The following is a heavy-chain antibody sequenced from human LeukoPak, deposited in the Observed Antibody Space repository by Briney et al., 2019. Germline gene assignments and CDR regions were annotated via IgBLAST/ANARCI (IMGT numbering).Heavy chain of an antibody. D-gene: IGHD3-10*01. CDR2: IYFSGST. Sequence: ASETLSLTCTVSGGSISSYYWSWIRQPPGKGLEWIGYIYFSGSTNYNPSLKSRVTISVDTSKDQFSLKLSSVTAADTAVYYCAGSMVRGVVTNYYYGMDVWGQGTTVTVSS. J-gene: IGHJ6*02. CDR3: AGSMVRGVVTNYYYGMDV. V-gene: IGHV4-59*01. CDR1: GGSISSYY.